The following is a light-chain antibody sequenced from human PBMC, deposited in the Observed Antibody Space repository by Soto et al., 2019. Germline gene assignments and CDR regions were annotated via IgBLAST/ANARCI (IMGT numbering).Light chain of an antibody. V-gene: IGKV1D-16*01. J-gene: IGKJ4*01. CDR1: QDINSY. CDR3: QQYNIYPLT. CDR2: AAS. Sequence: DVQMTQSPSSLSASVGDRVTITCRASQDINSYLAWYQQEPGNAPKSLIYAASSLQTGVPSRFSGSESGTDFTLTINNLQPEDSATYYCQQYNIYPLTFGGGTKVEIK.